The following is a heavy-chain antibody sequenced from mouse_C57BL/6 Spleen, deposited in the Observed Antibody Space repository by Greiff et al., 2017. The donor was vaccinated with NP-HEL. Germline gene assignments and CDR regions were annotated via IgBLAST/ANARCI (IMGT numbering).Heavy chain of an antibody. CDR2: IYPGSGST. J-gene: IGHJ2*01. CDR1: GYTFTSYW. Sequence: QVQLQQSGAELVKPGASVKMSCKASGYTFTSYWITWVKQRPGQGLEWIGDIYPGSGSTNYNEKFKSKATLTVDTSSSTAYMQLSSLTSEDSAVYYCARERVTCANYFDYWGQGTTLTVSS. V-gene: IGHV1-55*01. D-gene: IGHD2-3*01. CDR3: ARERVTCANYFDY.